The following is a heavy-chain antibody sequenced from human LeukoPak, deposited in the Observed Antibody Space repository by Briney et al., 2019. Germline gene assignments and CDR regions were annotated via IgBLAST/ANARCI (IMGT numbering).Heavy chain of an antibody. CDR2: INHSGST. CDR1: GGSFSGYY. Sequence: KPSETLSLTCAVYGGSFSGYYWTWIRQPPGKGLEWIGVINHSGSTNYNPSLKSRVTISVDTSKNQFSLKLSSVTAADTAVYYCASICGGDCHMGWGQGTLVTVSS. J-gene: IGHJ4*02. D-gene: IGHD2-21*02. V-gene: IGHV4-34*01. CDR3: ASICGGDCHMG.